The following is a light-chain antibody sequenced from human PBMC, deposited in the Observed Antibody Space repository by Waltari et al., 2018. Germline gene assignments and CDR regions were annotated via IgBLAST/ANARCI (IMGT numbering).Light chain of an antibody. Sequence: EIVLTHSPGTLSLSPRERDTLSCRASQSVSRFLAWYQQKPGQAPRLLIYGASTMATGIPDRFSGSGSGTDFSLTISSLEPEDFAVYYCQQYDRLPATFGQGTKVEIK. CDR3: QQYDRLPAT. J-gene: IGKJ1*01. V-gene: IGKV3-20*01. CDR2: GAS. CDR1: QSVSRF.